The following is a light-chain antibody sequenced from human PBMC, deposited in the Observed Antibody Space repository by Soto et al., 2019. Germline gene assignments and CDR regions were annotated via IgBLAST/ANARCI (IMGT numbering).Light chain of an antibody. CDR2: DAS. J-gene: IGKJ1*01. Sequence: DIPMALSASTLAASEEDRNTITFRASQSISSWLAGYRQKPGIAPKLLIYDASRLESGVASRGRGSRSGTEFTLTMSSLQPDDFATYYCQQYNSYSTFGQGTKVDIK. CDR1: QSISSW. V-gene: IGKV1-5*01. CDR3: QQYNSYST.